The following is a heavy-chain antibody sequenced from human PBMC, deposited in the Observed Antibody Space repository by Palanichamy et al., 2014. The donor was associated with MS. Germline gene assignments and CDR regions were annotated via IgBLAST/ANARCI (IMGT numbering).Heavy chain of an antibody. Sequence: QVQLVESGGGVVQPGRSLRLSCAASGFTFSDYGLHWVRQAPGKGLEWVAVIWYDESYKFYADSVEGRFTISRDNSKNMVYLQMNSLRVEDTAVYYCARGYITSWGDYWGQGTLVTVSS. D-gene: IGHD1-1*01. CDR1: GFTFSDYG. CDR2: IWYDESYK. V-gene: IGHV3-33*03. CDR3: ARGYITSWGDY. J-gene: IGHJ4*02.